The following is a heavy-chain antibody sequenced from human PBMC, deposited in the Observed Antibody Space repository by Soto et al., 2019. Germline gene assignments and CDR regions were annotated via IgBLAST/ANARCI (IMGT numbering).Heavy chain of an antibody. Sequence: ASVQVSCKASGYTFTGYYMHWVRQAPGQGLEWMGWINPNSGGTNYAQKFQGRVTMTRDTSISTAYMELSRLRSDDTAVYYCARVENGYNWAYYYYYGMDVWGQGTTVTVSS. J-gene: IGHJ6*02. D-gene: IGHD5-12*01. CDR1: GYTFTGYY. CDR3: ARVENGYNWAYYYYYGMDV. V-gene: IGHV1-2*02. CDR2: INPNSGGT.